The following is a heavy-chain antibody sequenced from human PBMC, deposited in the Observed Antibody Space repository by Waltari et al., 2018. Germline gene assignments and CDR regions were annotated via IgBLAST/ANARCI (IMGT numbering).Heavy chain of an antibody. V-gene: IGHV1-8*01. CDR2: MNPNSGNT. CDR1: GYTFTSYD. J-gene: IGHJ6*02. CDR3: ARPVLRFLEWLPGGMDV. Sequence: QVQLVQSGAEVKKPGASVTVSCKASGYTFTSYDINWVRQATGQGLEWMGWMNPNSGNTGYAQKFQGRVTMTRNTSISTAYMELSSLRSEDTAVYYCARPVLRFLEWLPGGMDVWGQGTTVTVSS. D-gene: IGHD3-3*01.